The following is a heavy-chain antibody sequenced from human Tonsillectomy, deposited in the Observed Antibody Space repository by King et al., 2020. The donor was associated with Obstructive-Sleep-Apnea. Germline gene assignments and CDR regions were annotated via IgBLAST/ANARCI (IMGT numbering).Heavy chain of an antibody. CDR3: ARMEAHYDILTGYSPNWFDP. CDR2: IYYSGST. V-gene: IGHV4-39*01. D-gene: IGHD3-9*01. J-gene: IGHJ5*02. CDR1: GGSISSSSYY. Sequence: QLQESGPGLVKPSETLSLTCTVSGGSISSSSYYWGWIRQPPGKGLEWIGSIYYSGSTYYNPSLKSRVTISLDTSKNQFSLKLSSVTAAYTAVYYCARMEAHYDILTGYSPNWFDPWGQGTLVTVSS.